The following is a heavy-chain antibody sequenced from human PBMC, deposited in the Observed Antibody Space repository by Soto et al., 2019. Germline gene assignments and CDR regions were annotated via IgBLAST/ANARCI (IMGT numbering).Heavy chain of an antibody. J-gene: IGHJ3*02. Sequence: GGSLRLSCAASGFIFSTYGMHWVRQAPGKGLEWVAVIWYDGSNKYYAESVKGRFTISRHNSKHTLYLQMNSLSAEDTAVYYCARSVEQWLSLDAFDIWGQGTMVTVSS. V-gene: IGHV3-33*01. D-gene: IGHD6-19*01. CDR3: ARSVEQWLSLDAFDI. CDR1: GFIFSTYG. CDR2: IWYDGSNK.